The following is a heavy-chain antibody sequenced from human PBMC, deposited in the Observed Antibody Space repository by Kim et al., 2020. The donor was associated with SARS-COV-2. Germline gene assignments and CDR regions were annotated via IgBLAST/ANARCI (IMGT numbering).Heavy chain of an antibody. CDR3: ARASYGSGSYISY. J-gene: IGHJ4*02. V-gene: IGHV4-31*02. D-gene: IGHD3-10*01. Sequence: YTPSLKSRVTISVDTSKNQFSLKLSSVTAADTAVYYCARASYGSGSYISYWGQGTLVTVSS.